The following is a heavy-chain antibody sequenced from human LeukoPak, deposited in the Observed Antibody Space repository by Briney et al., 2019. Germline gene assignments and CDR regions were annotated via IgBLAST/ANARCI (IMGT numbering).Heavy chain of an antibody. J-gene: IGHJ5*02. V-gene: IGHV3-7*01. Sequence: PGGSLRLSCAASGFTFSSYWVSWVRQAPGKGLGWVANIKQDGSEKYYVDSVKGRFTISRDNAKNSLYLQMNSLRAEDTAVYYCARDDCSSISCYHNWFDPWGQGTLVTVSS. CDR2: IKQDGSEK. D-gene: IGHD2-2*01. CDR3: ARDDCSSISCYHNWFDP. CDR1: GFTFSSYW.